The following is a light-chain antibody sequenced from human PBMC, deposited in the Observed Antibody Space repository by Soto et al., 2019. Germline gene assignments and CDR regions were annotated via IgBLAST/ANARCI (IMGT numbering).Light chain of an antibody. CDR3: MQALQTPYT. CDR1: QSLLHSNGYNY. Sequence: DIVMTQSPLSLPVTPGEPAPISCRSSQSLLHSNGYNYLDWYLQKPGQSPQVLIYLGSNRASGVPDRFSGSGSGTDFTLKISRVEAEDVGVYYCMQALQTPYTFGQGTKLEIK. V-gene: IGKV2-28*01. CDR2: LGS. J-gene: IGKJ2*01.